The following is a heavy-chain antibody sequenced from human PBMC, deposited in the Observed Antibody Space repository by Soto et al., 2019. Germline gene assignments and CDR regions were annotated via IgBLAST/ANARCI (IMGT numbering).Heavy chain of an antibody. J-gene: IGHJ5*02. V-gene: IGHV2-70*01. CDR3: ARGSYGSGSYYFDP. CDR1: GFSLSTSGMC. Sequence: SGPTLVNPTQTLTLTCTFSGFSLSTSGMCVSWIRQPPGKALEWLALIDWDDDKYYSTSLKTRLTISKDTSKNQVVLTMTNMDPVDTATYYCARGSYGSGSYYFDPWGQGTLVTVSS. CDR2: IDWDDDK. D-gene: IGHD3-10*01.